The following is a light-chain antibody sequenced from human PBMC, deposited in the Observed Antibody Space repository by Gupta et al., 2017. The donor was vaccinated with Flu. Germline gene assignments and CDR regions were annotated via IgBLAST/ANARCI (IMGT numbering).Light chain of an antibody. J-gene: IGKJ1*01. Sequence: PVTLGASASISCRSSQSLLHNGDNFLDWYVQKPGQSPQPLIYLASTRASGVPDRFTGSASGTDFTLTITRVEAEDVGIYYCMQALTTFRTFGQGTKVEIK. CDR1: QSLLHNGDNF. CDR3: MQALTTFRT. V-gene: IGKV2-28*01. CDR2: LAS.